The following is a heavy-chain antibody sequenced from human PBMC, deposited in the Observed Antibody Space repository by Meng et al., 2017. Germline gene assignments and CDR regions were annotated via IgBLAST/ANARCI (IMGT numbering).Heavy chain of an antibody. J-gene: IGHJ5*02. CDR2: IKPDGTMT. Sequence: LVASGAVLFRAGGPLCIVSTATAFPFRNAWMHWVRQAPGKGLVWVSRIKPDGTMTVYADSVKGRFTISRDNAKNTLYLQMNSLRSDDTAVYYCARSDWFDPWGQGTLVTVSS. CDR1: AFPFRNAW. CDR3: ARSDWFDP. V-gene: IGHV3-74*01.